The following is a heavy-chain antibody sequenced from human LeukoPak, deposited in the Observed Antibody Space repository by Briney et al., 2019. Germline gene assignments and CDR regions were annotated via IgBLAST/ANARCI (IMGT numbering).Heavy chain of an antibody. CDR3: ARSWYGSFDY. D-gene: IGHD5-24*01. J-gene: IGHJ4*02. CDR1: GDSVSTKSAN. CDR2: TKYRSKWYN. Sequence: SQTLSLTRAISGDSVSTKSANWHWIRQSPSRGLEWLGRTKYRSKWYNDYAESVRSRININPDTSKNQFSLQLNSVTPEDTAVYYCARSWYGSFDYWGQGNLVTVSS. V-gene: IGHV6-1*01.